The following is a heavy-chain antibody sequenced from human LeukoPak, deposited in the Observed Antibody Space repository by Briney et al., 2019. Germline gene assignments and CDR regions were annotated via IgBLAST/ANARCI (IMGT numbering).Heavy chain of an antibody. J-gene: IGHJ6*02. D-gene: IGHD3-9*01. CDR1: GFTFSSYS. Sequence: PGGSLRLSCAASGFTFSSYSMNWVRQAPGKGLEWVSYISSSSSTIYYADSVKGRFTISRDNAKNSLYLQMNSLRAEDTAMYYCARDVGFDILTGYYPYGMDVWGQGTTVTVSS. CDR3: ARDVGFDILTGYYPYGMDV. V-gene: IGHV3-48*01. CDR2: ISSSSSTI.